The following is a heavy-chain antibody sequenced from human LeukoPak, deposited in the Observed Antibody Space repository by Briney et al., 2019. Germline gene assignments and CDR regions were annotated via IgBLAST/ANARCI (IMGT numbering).Heavy chain of an antibody. CDR2: INPNSGGT. V-gene: IGHV1-2*02. CDR3: ARRDYYDSSGYWEQFDY. Sequence: GASVKVSCKASGYTFTGYYMHWVRQAPGQGLEWMGWINPNSGGTNYAQKLQGRVTMTTDTSTSTAYMELRSLRSDDTAVYYCARRDYYDSSGYWEQFDYWGQGTLVTVSS. D-gene: IGHD3-22*01. CDR1: GYTFTGYY. J-gene: IGHJ4*02.